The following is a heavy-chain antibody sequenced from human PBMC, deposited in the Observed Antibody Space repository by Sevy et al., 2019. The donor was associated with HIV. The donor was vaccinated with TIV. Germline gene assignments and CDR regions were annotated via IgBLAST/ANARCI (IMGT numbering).Heavy chain of an antibody. CDR2: SSCGSSYI. CDR3: ARGDYYGSLYYFDY. J-gene: IGHJ4*02. D-gene: IGHD3-10*01. Sequence: GESLKISCAASGFTFSNYFINWVRQAPGKGLGWGSSSSCGSSYIFYAQSVKGRFTISRDNAKNSLYLHMNSLRAEDTAVYYCARGDYYGSLYYFDYWGPGTLVTVSS. CDR1: GFTFSNYF. V-gene: IGHV3-21*01.